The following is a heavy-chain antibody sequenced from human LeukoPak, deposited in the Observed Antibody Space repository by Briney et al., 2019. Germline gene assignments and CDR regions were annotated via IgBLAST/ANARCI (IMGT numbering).Heavy chain of an antibody. V-gene: IGHV3-53*01. J-gene: IGHJ6*02. CDR1: GFTVSSNY. D-gene: IGHD6-19*01. Sequence: SGGSLRPSCAASGFTVSSNYMSWVRQAPGKGLEWVSVIYSGGSTYHADSVKGRFTISRDNSKNTLYLQMNSLRAEDTAVYYCARVFSSGWYGGDYYYYGMDVWGQGTTVTVSS. CDR2: IYSGGST. CDR3: ARVFSSGWYGGDYYYYGMDV.